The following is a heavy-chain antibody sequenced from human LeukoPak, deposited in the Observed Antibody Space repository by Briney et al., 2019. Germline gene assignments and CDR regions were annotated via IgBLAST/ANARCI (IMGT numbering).Heavy chain of an antibody. Sequence: GGSLRLSRAASGFTFSSYGMHWVRQAPGKGLEWVAFIRYDGSNKYYADSVKGRFTISRDNSKNTLYLQMNSLRAEDTAVYYCAKERTIAARPENWFDPWGQGTLVTVSS. D-gene: IGHD6-6*01. CDR3: AKERTIAARPENWFDP. CDR2: IRYDGSNK. J-gene: IGHJ5*02. V-gene: IGHV3-30*02. CDR1: GFTFSSYG.